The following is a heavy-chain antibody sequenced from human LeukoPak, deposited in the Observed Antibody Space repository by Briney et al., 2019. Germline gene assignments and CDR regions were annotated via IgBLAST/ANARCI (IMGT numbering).Heavy chain of an antibody. J-gene: IGHJ3*02. CDR2: ISSTSTYT. D-gene: IGHD5-24*01. Sequence: GGSLRLSCAASGFTFRSYEMNWIRQAPGKGLEWVSYISSTSTYTNYADSVKGRFTISRDNAKNSLYLQMNSLRAEDTAVYYCARVRDGYNLDAFDIWGPGTMVTVSS. V-gene: IGHV3-11*05. CDR1: GFTFRSYE. CDR3: ARVRDGYNLDAFDI.